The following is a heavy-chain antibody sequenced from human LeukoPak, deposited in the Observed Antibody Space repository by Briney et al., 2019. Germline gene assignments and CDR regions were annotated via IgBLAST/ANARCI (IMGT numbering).Heavy chain of an antibody. CDR3: ARTPFYYDSSGYYRHFTFDY. J-gene: IGHJ4*02. CDR1: GGSISSYY. D-gene: IGHD3-22*01. CDR2: IYYSGST. Sequence: SETLSLTCTVSGGSISSYYWSWIRQPPGKGLEWIGYIYYSGSTNYNPSLKSRVTISVDTSKNQFSLKLSSVTAADTAVYYCARTPFYYDSSGYYRHFTFDYWGQGTLVAVSS. V-gene: IGHV4-59*01.